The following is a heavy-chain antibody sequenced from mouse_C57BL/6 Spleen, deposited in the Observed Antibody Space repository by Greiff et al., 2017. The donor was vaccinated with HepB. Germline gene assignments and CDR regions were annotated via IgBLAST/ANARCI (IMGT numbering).Heavy chain of an antibody. J-gene: IGHJ1*03. D-gene: IGHD1-1*01. CDR1: GYTFTSYW. CDR3: ATYYYGSSWYCDV. Sequence: QVQLQQPGAELVKPGASVKLSCKASGYTFTSYWMHWVKQRPGRGLEWIGRIDPNSGGTKYNEKFKSKATLTVDKPSSPAYMQLSSLTSEDSAVYYCATYYYGSSWYCDVWGTGTTVTVSA. V-gene: IGHV1-72*01. CDR2: IDPNSGGT.